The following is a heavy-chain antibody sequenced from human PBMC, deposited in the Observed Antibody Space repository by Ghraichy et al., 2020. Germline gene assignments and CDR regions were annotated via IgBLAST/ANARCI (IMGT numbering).Heavy chain of an antibody. V-gene: IGHV4-4*07. Sequence: SETLSLTCTVSGGSISSYYWSWIRQPAGKGLEWIGRIYTSGSTNYNPSLKSRVTMSVDTSKNQFSLKLSSVTAADTAVYYCARADCSINDGWFDPWGQGTLVTVSS. D-gene: IGHD4-11*01. CDR1: GGSISSYY. CDR3: ARADCSINDGWFDP. CDR2: IYTSGST. J-gene: IGHJ5*02.